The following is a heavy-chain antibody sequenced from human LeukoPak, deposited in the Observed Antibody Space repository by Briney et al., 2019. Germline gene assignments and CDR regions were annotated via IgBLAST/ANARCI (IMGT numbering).Heavy chain of an antibody. CDR3: ARHEPPEGGGGTFDY. D-gene: IGHD3-10*01. CDR2: TYFTATP. J-gene: IGHJ4*02. V-gene: IGHV4-39*01. Sequence: ASETLSLTCTVSGGSISSSRSYWAWIRQPPGKGVEWIGSTYFTATPSPTPSLKLRFAIPLDTSKNQFSLKLSSVTAADTAVYYCARHEPPEGGGGTFDYSGQGTLVIVSS. CDR1: GGSISSSRSY.